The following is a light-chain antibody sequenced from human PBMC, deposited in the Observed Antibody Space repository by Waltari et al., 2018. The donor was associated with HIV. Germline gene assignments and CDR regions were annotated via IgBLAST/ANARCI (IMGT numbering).Light chain of an antibody. V-gene: IGKV3-20*01. CDR2: GAS. CDR3: QQYGGSPLT. J-gene: IGKJ4*01. Sequence: EIVLTQSPDTLSLSPGERATLTCRASQTINRSFLAWYQQKPGQAPRLLVSGASSRATGVSDGFSGSGSGTDFTLTISRLEPEDFAVYYCQQYGGSPLTFGGGTKVEI. CDR1: QTINRSF.